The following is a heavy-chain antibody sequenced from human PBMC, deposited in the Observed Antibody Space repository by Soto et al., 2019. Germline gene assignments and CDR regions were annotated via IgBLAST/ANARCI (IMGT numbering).Heavy chain of an antibody. Sequence: ALRLSCAASGFTFDDYAMHWVRQTPGKGLEWVSGISWNSGSIGYAGSVKARFTISRDNAKNSLYLQMNSLRVEDTAFYYCAKDISGRGSFYYYYGMDVWGQGTTVTVSS. V-gene: IGHV3-9*01. CDR1: GFTFDDYA. J-gene: IGHJ6*02. CDR2: ISWNSGSI. D-gene: IGHD1-26*01. CDR3: AKDISGRGSFYYYYGMDV.